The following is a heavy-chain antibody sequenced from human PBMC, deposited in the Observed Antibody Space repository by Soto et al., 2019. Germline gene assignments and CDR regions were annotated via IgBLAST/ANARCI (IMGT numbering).Heavy chain of an antibody. Sequence: GGSLRLSCAASGFTFSSYAMSWVRQAPGKGLEWVSGVSGSGGTTDSADSVKGRLTISRDNSKNTLFLQMNSLRVEDTAVYYCAKHPGYNWKRNYFDYWGQGTLVTVSS. CDR1: GFTFSSYA. D-gene: IGHD1-1*01. J-gene: IGHJ4*02. CDR3: AKHPGYNWKRNYFDY. V-gene: IGHV3-23*01. CDR2: VSGSGGTT.